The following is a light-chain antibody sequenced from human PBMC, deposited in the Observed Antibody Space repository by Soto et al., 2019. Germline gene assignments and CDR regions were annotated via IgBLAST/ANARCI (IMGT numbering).Light chain of an antibody. CDR1: QSVSSY. CDR2: GAS. J-gene: IGKJ1*01. V-gene: IGKV3-20*01. Sequence: DIVLTQSPGTLSLSPGERATLSCRASQSVSSYLAWYQQKPGQAPRLLIYGASSRATGIPDRFSGGGSGTDSTLTISRLEPEDFAVYYCQQYGSSSRTFGQGTKVEVK. CDR3: QQYGSSSRT.